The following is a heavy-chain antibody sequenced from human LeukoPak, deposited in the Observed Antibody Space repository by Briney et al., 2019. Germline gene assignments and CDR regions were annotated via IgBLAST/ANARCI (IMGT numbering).Heavy chain of an antibody. CDR3: ARGLDGSGWYYFDY. CDR1: GFTFDDYG. D-gene: IGHD6-19*01. CDR2: INWNGGST. Sequence: GGSLRLSCAASGFTFDDYGMSWARQAPGKGLEWVPGINWNGGSTDYADSVKGRFTISRDNAKNSLYLQMNSLRAEDTALYYCARGLDGSGWYYFDYWGQGTLVTVSS. J-gene: IGHJ4*02. V-gene: IGHV3-20*04.